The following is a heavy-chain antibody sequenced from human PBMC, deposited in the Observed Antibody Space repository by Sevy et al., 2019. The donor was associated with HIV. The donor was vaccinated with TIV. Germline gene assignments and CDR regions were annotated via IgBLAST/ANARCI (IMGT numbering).Heavy chain of an antibody. CDR1: GFIFRKHG. Sequence: GESLKISCAASGFIFRKHGMHWVRQAPGKGLEWVALISKDGSDKNYVESVKGRFTISRDNSKDTVYLQMNSLRAEETAVYYGGNSRGRFHGSSWIYYDYSMDVWGPGTTVTVSS. V-gene: IGHV3-30*18. J-gene: IGHJ6*02. CDR3: GNSRGRFHGSSWIYYDYSMDV. D-gene: IGHD6-13*01. CDR2: ISKDGSDK.